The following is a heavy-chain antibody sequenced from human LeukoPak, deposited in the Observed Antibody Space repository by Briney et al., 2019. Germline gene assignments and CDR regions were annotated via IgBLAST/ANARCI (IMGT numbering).Heavy chain of an antibody. J-gene: IGHJ4*02. V-gene: IGHV3-74*01. CDR3: ARGFVLVPAAIQDY. CDR2: INTDGSST. CDR1: GFTFSSYW. D-gene: IGHD2-2*02. Sequence: PGGSLRLSCAASGFTFSSYWMHWVRQAPGKGLVWVSRINTDGSSTTYADSVEGRFTMSRDNAKNTVHLQMNSLRAEDTAVYYCARGFVLVPAAIQDYWGQGTLVTVSS.